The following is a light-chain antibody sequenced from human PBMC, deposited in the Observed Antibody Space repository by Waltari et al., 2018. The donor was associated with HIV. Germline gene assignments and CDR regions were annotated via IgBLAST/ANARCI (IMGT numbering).Light chain of an antibody. Sequence: DIMMTQSPDSLAVSLGERATINCKSSQSVLYSSNNKNYLAWYQQKPGQPPQLLIYWASTRESGVPDRFSGSGSGTDFTLTISTLQAEDVAVYYCQQYYSTPPAFGQGTKLEIK. CDR2: WAS. CDR3: QQYYSTPPA. J-gene: IGKJ2*01. V-gene: IGKV4-1*01. CDR1: QSVLYSSNNKNY.